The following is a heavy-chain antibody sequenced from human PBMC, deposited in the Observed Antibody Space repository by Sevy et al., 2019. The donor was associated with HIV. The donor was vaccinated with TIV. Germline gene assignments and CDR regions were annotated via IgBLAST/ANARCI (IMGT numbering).Heavy chain of an antibody. Sequence: GGYLRLSCVGSGFTFREYSMNWVRQAPGKGLEWVSYISGSSTTIEHADSVKGRFSISRDNADNSVFLQMNRLTVEDTAVYYCARSLASAENWFDPWGQGTLVHVSS. J-gene: IGHJ5*02. CDR1: GFTFREYS. CDR3: ARSLASAENWFDP. CDR2: ISGSSTTI. D-gene: IGHD2-2*01. V-gene: IGHV3-48*01.